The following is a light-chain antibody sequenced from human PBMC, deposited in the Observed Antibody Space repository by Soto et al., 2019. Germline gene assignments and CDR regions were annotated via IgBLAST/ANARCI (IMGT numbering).Light chain of an antibody. V-gene: IGKV1-5*03. CDR1: QSISSW. CDR3: KQYNSYPLT. CDR2: KAS. Sequence: DIQMTQSPSTLSASVGDRVTITCRASQSISSWLAWYQQKPGKAPNLLIYKASSLESGVPSRFSGSGSWTDFTLTISSLQPDDFATYYCKQYNSYPLTFGVGTKVEIK. J-gene: IGKJ4*01.